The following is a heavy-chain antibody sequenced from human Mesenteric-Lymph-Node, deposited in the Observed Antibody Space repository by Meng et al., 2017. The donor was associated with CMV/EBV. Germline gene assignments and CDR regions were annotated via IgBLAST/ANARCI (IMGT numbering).Heavy chain of an antibody. CDR1: GFTFSTYG. Sequence: GGSLRLSCTASGFTFSTYGMHWVRQAPGKGLEWVAVIWYDGSKKYYADSVKGRFTISRDNSKNTLYLQMNSLRVEDTAVYYCAKDYDFWSAYLDYFGMDVWGQGTTVTVSS. D-gene: IGHD3-3*01. CDR3: AKDYDFWSAYLDYFGMDV. CDR2: IWYDGSKK. J-gene: IGHJ6*02. V-gene: IGHV3-30*02.